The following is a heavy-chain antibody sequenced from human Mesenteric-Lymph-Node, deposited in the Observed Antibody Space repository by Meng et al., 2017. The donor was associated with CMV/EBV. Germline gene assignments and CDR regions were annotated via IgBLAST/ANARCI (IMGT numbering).Heavy chain of an antibody. J-gene: IGHJ5*02. CDR3: AREFGDCSSTSCHGQDWFDP. Sequence: SQTLSLTCAISGDSVSSTSAAWNWIRQSLSRGLEWLGRTYYRSKWYNDYAVSVKSRITINPDTSKNQFSLQLNSVTPEDTAVYYCAREFGDCSSTSCHGQDWFDPWGQGTLVTVSS. V-gene: IGHV6-1*01. D-gene: IGHD2-2*01. CDR2: TYYRSKWYN. CDR1: GDSVSSTSAA.